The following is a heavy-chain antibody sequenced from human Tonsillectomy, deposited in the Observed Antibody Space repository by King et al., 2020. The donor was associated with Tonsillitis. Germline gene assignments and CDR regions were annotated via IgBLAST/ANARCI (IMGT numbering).Heavy chain of an antibody. CDR3: AGVVPAAPRSYYYYGMDV. CDR2: MYNSGST. J-gene: IGHJ6*02. V-gene: IGHV4-31*03. Sequence: VQLQESGPGLVKPSQTLSLTCTVSGGSVSSGGYCWSWIRQHPGKGLEWIGYMYNSGSTDYNPSLKSRVTISVDTSKNQFSLKLSSVTAADTAVYYCAGVVPAAPRSYYYYGMDVWGRGTTVTVSS. D-gene: IGHD2-2*01. CDR1: GGSVSSGGYC.